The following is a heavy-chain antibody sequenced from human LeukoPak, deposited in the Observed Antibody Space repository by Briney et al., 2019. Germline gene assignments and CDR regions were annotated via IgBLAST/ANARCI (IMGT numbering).Heavy chain of an antibody. CDR2: ISSSGSTI. CDR1: GFTFSSYE. Sequence: PGGSLRLSCAASGFTFSSYEMNWVRQAPGKGLEWVSYISSSGSTIYYADSVKGRFTISRDNAKNSLYLQMNGLRAEDTAVFYCARGNDAFDIWGQGTMVTVSS. CDR3: ARGNDAFDI. V-gene: IGHV3-48*03. J-gene: IGHJ3*02.